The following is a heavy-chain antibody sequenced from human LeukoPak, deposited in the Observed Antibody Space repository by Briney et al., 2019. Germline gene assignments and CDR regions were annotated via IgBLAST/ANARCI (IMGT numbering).Heavy chain of an antibody. V-gene: IGHV3-21*01. Sequence: GGSLRLFCAASGFTFSSYSMNWVRQAPGKGLEWVSSISSSSRYIYYADSVKGRFTISRDNAKNSLYLQMNSLRAEDTAVYYCARERYCSSTSCLNWFDPWGQGTLVTVSS. CDR2: ISSSSRYI. CDR3: ARERYCSSTSCLNWFDP. CDR1: GFTFSSYS. D-gene: IGHD2-2*01. J-gene: IGHJ5*02.